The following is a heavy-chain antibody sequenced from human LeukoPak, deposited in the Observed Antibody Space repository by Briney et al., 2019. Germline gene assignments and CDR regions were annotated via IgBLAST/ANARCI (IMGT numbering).Heavy chain of an antibody. CDR2: INPNSGGT. V-gene: IGHV1-2*04. CDR1: GYTFTVYY. CDR3: AREQIAVAGLDY. D-gene: IGHD6-19*01. Sequence: ASVKVSCKASGYTFTVYYMHWVRQAPGQGLEWMGWINPNSGGTNYAQKFQGWVTMTRDTSISTAYMELSRLRSDDTAVYYCAREQIAVAGLDYWGQGTLVTVSS. J-gene: IGHJ4*02.